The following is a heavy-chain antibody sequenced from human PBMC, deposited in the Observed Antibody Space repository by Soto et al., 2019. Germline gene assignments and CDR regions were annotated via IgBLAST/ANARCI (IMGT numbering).Heavy chain of an antibody. CDR2: IYHSGST. CDR3: ARDHLGAYHAFDI. J-gene: IGHJ3*02. CDR1: GGSISSGGYS. D-gene: IGHD7-27*01. V-gene: IGHV4-30-2*01. Sequence: SDTLSLTCAVSGGSISSGGYSWSWIRQPPGKGLEWIGYIYHSGSTYYNPSLKSRVTISVDRSKNQFSLKLSSVTAADTAVYYCARDHLGAYHAFDIWVQGTMVT.